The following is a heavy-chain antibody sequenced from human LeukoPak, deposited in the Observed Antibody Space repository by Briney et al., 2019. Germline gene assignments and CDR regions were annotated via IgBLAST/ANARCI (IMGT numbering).Heavy chain of an antibody. D-gene: IGHD1-26*01. V-gene: IGHV3-53*01. Sequence: PGGSLRLSCAAPGFSVSAHYMSWVRQAPGKGLEWVSTLFGGDTIDYTDSVKGRFTISRDNSGNMLYLQMNNLRADDTAVYYCAGRRGSSFDYWGRGTQVIVSS. CDR1: GFSVSAHY. CDR3: AGRRGSSFDY. J-gene: IGHJ4*02. CDR2: LFGGDTI.